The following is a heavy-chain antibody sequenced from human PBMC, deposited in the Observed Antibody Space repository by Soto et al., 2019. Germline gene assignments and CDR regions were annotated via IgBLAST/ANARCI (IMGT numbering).Heavy chain of an antibody. CDR3: AGTAGILLWFGEARYYFDY. CDR1: GGSFSGYY. Sequence: QVHLQQWGAGLLKPSETLSLPCAVYGGSFSGYYWSWIRQPPGKGLELIGEINHSGRTNYNPSLKSRVTIEVDKSKNHFSLKMSSVPVADTAVYYCAGTAGILLWFGEARYYFDYWRQGPLVTV. J-gene: IGHJ4*02. D-gene: IGHD3-10*01. V-gene: IGHV4-34*01. CDR2: INHSGRT.